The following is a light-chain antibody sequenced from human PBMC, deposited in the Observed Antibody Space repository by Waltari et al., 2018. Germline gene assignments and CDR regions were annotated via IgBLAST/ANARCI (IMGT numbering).Light chain of an antibody. J-gene: IGLJ2*01. Sequence: QPALTPPASVSGSPGQSIPVSCTGSRTAFATSNLVPWYQHHPGKAPKLLIYEVNQRPSGVSTRFSASKSDNTASLTVSGLQAEDEADYYCSSYAGPHSVVFGGGTKVTVL. V-gene: IGLV2-23*02. CDR1: RTAFATSNL. CDR3: SSYAGPHSVV. CDR2: EVN.